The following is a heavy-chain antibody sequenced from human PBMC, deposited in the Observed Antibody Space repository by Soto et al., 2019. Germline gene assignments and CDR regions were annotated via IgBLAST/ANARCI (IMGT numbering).Heavy chain of an antibody. V-gene: IGHV3-66*01. J-gene: IGHJ4*02. CDR1: GFTVSTKY. CDR3: ARDPWAADY. Sequence: EVQLVESGGGLVQPGGSLRLSCAASGFTVSTKYMSWVRQAPGKGLEWVSVIYSGGSTFYADSVRGRFTISRDNSKKTVNLQMNSLRDEDTAVYYCARDPWAADYWGQGTLVTVSS. D-gene: IGHD3-16*01. CDR2: IYSGGST.